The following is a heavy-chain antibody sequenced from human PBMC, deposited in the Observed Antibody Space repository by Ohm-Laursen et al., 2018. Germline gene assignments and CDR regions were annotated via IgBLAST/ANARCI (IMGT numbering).Heavy chain of an antibody. CDR3: ARNIAAYYFDS. CDR2: IYSGGTT. Sequence: SLRLSCTASGFTVNNNYMGWVRQAPGKGLEWVSIIYSGGTTYYADSVKGRFTISRDNSKNTLYLQMNSLRAEDTAIYYCARNIAAYYFDSWDQGTLVTVSS. D-gene: IGHD5-12*01. CDR1: GFTVNNNY. V-gene: IGHV3-53*01. J-gene: IGHJ4*02.